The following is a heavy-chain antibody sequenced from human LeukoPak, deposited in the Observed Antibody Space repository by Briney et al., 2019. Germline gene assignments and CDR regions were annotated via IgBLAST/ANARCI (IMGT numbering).Heavy chain of an antibody. J-gene: IGHJ6*03. V-gene: IGHV1-2*02. Sequence: ASVKVSCKASGYTFTDHYLHWLRQAPGQGLEYLGWINPNGGGTNFPQKLQGRVTMTRDTSISTAYMELSRLRSDDTAVYYCARASNYYGSGSRRSYYYYYMHVWGKGTTVTVSS. CDR1: GYTFTDHY. D-gene: IGHD3-10*01. CDR2: INPNGGGT. CDR3: ARASNYYGSGSRRSYYYYYMHV.